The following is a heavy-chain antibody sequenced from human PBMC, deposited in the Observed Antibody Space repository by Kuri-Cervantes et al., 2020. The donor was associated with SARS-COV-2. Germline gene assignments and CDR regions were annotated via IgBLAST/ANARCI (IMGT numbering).Heavy chain of an antibody. CDR1: GFTFSSYW. V-gene: IGHV3-74*01. D-gene: IGHD4-11*01. J-gene: IGHJ4*02. Sequence: GGSLRRSCVASGFTFSSYWMHWVRQAPGKGLVWVSRLTNDGSDAIFADSVKGRSTISRDNAKNMLYLYMNSLRADDTAVYYCARDSMTTRDFDYWGQGTLVTVSS. CDR2: LTNDGSDA. CDR3: ARDSMTTRDFDY.